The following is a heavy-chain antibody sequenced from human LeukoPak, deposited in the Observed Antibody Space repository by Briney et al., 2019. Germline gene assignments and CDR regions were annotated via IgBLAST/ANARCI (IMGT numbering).Heavy chain of an antibody. CDR2: IYYSGST. V-gene: IGHV4-39*07. CDR3: ARRVSRTTEWDY. D-gene: IGHD1-7*01. CDR1: GGLVSISTYY. Sequence: SETLSLTCTVSGGLVSISTYYWGWIRQPPGKGQEWIGSIYYSGSTYYNPSLKSRVTISVDTSKNQFSLKLSSVTAADTAVYYCARRVSRTTEWDYWGQGTLATVSS. J-gene: IGHJ4*02.